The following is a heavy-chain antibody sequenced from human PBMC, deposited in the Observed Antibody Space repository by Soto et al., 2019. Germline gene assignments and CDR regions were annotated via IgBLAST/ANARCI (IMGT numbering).Heavy chain of an antibody. CDR3: ARDPPHYDFWSGFSSSYYYYGMDV. Sequence: GGSLRLSCAASGFTFSSYWMHWVRQAPGKGLVWVSRINSDGSSTSYADSVKGRFTISRDNAKNTLYLQMNSLRAEDTAVYYCARDPPHYDFWSGFSSSYYYYGMDVWGQGTTVTVSS. D-gene: IGHD3-3*01. J-gene: IGHJ6*02. CDR2: INSDGSST. V-gene: IGHV3-74*01. CDR1: GFTFSSYW.